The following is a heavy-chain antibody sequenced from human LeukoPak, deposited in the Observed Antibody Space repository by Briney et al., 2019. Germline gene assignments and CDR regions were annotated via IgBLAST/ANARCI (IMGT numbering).Heavy chain of an antibody. CDR3: ARGSGYSGYGGITDAFDI. Sequence: ASVKVSCKPSGDSFTGYDISGGRQAPGQGLEWMGWIIPYNGNTNYAPQLQGRVTMTPDTSTSTAYMELRSLRSDDTAVYYCARGSGYSGYGGITDAFDIWGQGTMVTVSS. V-gene: IGHV1-18*01. CDR1: GDSFTGYD. J-gene: IGHJ3*02. D-gene: IGHD5-12*01. CDR2: IIPYNGNT.